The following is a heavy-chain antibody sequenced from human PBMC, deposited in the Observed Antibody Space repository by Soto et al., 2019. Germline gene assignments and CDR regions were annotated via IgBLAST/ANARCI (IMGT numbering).Heavy chain of an antibody. CDR2: ISYDGNSA. J-gene: IGHJ4*02. Sequence: QVQLVESGGGVVQAGGSLRLSCAVSGITFSKYGMHWVRQAPGKGLEWVAVISYDGNSAFYAASVTGRFAISRDNSKNTLYLQMNSLRVDDTAVYYCARDRDYGGVASYFDYWGRGTLVSVSS. CDR3: ARDRDYGGVASYFDY. D-gene: IGHD4-17*01. CDR1: GITFSKYG. V-gene: IGHV3-30*03.